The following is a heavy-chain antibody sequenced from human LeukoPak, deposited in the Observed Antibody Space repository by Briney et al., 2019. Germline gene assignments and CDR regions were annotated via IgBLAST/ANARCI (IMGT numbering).Heavy chain of an antibody. V-gene: IGHV1-2*02. D-gene: IGHD1-1*01. CDR1: GYTFTDYY. Sequence: ASVRVSYKASGYTFTDYYLHGVRQAPGQGGEGRGWINPNSGGTKYAQTFQGRVTITRDTANTTAYLELSTLRSDDTAVYSCARIAYNHYFYYWGQGTLVTVSS. J-gene: IGHJ4*02. CDR2: INPNSGGT. CDR3: ARIAYNHYFYY.